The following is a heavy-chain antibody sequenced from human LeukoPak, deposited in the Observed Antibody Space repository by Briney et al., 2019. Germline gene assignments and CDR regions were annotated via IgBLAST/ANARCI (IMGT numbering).Heavy chain of an antibody. J-gene: IGHJ4*02. CDR1: GGSISSHY. V-gene: IGHV4-59*11. Sequence: SETLSLTCTVSGGSISSHYWSWIRQPPGKGLEWIGYIYYSGSTNYNPSLKSRVTISVDTSKNQFSLKLSSVTAADTAVYYCARTYWGAVGPFDYWGQGTLVTVSS. CDR2: IYYSGST. D-gene: IGHD7-27*01. CDR3: ARTYWGAVGPFDY.